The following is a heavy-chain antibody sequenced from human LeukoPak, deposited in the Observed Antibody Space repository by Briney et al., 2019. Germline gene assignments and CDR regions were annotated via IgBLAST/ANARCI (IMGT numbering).Heavy chain of an antibody. CDR1: GYTLTELS. J-gene: IGHJ4*02. D-gene: IGHD7-27*01. V-gene: IGHV1-24*01. Sequence: ASVKVSCKVSGYTLTELSMHWVRQAPGKGLEWMGGFDPEDGETIYAQKFQGRVTMTEDTSTDTAYMELSSLRSEDTAVYYCAPGLKLGIQYRFDYWGQGTLVTVSS. CDR3: APGLKLGIQYRFDY. CDR2: FDPEDGET.